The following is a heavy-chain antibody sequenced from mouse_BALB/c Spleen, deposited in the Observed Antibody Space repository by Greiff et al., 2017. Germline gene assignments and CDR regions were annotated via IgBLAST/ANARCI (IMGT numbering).Heavy chain of an antibody. CDR1: GYAFSSYC. CDR2: IYPGDGDT. Sequence: QVQLQQSGAELVRPGSSVKISCKASGYAFSSYCMNWVKQRPGKGLEWIGQIYPGDGDTNYNGKFKGKATLTADKSSSTAYMQLSSLTSEDSAVYYCASYYRYDYAMDYWGQGTSVTVSA. V-gene: IGHV1-80*01. J-gene: IGHJ4*01. CDR3: ASYYRYDYAMDY. D-gene: IGHD2-14*01.